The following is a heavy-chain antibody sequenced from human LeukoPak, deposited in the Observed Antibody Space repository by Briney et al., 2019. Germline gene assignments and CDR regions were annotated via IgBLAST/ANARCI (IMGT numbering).Heavy chain of an antibody. CDR1: GFTFSSYS. V-gene: IGHV3-21*01. Sequence: PGGSLRLSCAASGFTFSSYSMNWVRQAPGKGLEWVSSISSSSSYIYYADSVKGRFTISRDNAKNSLYLQMSSLRAEDTAVYYCARDGTGTPPFDYWGQGTLVTVSS. CDR3: ARDGTGTPPFDY. J-gene: IGHJ4*02. D-gene: IGHD1-1*01. CDR2: ISSSSSYI.